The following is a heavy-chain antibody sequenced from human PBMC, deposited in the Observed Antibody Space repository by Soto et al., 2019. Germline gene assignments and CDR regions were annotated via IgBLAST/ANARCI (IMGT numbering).Heavy chain of an antibody. V-gene: IGHV1-58*01. D-gene: IGHD3-3*01. CDR1: GFTFTSSA. CDR3: AADAMYYDFWSGYSPYGMDV. Sequence: SVKVSCKASGFTFTSSAVQWVRQARGQRLEWLGWSVVGSGNTNYAQKFQERVTITRDMSTSTAYMELSSLRSEDTAVYYCAADAMYYDFWSGYSPYGMDVWGQGTTVTVSS. J-gene: IGHJ6*02. CDR2: SVVGSGNT.